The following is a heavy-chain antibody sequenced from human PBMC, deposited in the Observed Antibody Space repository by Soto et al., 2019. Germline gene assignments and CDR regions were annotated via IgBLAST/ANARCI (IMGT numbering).Heavy chain of an antibody. CDR1: GGSISSGGYY. Sequence: QVQLQESGPGLVKPSQTLSLTCTVSGGSISSGGYYWSWIRQHPGKGLEWIGYIYYSGSTYYNPSLKSRVTISVDTSKNPFSLKLSSVTAADTAVYYCARGRKQLVPFDWFDPWGQGTLVTVSS. V-gene: IGHV4-31*03. CDR3: ARGRKQLVPFDWFDP. D-gene: IGHD6-6*01. J-gene: IGHJ5*02. CDR2: IYYSGST.